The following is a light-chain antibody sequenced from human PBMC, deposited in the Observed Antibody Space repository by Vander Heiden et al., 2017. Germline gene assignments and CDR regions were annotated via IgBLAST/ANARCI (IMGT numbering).Light chain of an antibody. J-gene: IGKJ1*01. Sequence: EIVMTQSPATLSVSPGERATLSCRASQSVSSNLAWYQQKPGQAARLLIYGASTRATGIPARFSGSGYGTEFTLTISSLQSEDFAVYYCQQYNNWPPWTFGQGTKVEIK. CDR1: QSVSSN. CDR2: GAS. CDR3: QQYNNWPPWT. V-gene: IGKV3-15*01.